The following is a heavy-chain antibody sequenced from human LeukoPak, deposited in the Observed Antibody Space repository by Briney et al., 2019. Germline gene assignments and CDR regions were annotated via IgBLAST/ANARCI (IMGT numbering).Heavy chain of an antibody. D-gene: IGHD1-26*01. CDR2: TKQDGSEK. CDR3: ARRIAGSATGGYFDY. Sequence: GGSLRLSCAASGFTFSSFRTTWVRQAPGKGLEWVANTKQDGSEKYYVDSVKGRFTISRDNAKNSLYLQMNSLRADDTALYYCARRIAGSATGGYFDYWGQGTLVTVSS. J-gene: IGHJ4*02. CDR1: GFTFSSFR. V-gene: IGHV3-7*02.